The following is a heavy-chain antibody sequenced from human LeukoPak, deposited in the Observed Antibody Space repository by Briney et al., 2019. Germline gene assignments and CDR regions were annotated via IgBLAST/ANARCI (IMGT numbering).Heavy chain of an antibody. D-gene: IGHD1-1*01. J-gene: IGHJ4*02. CDR1: GASITNYY. CDR3: ARVPPNWNDGTFDY. V-gene: IGHV4-4*07. Sequence: KTSETLSLTCTVSGASITNYYWSWIRQSAGKGLEWIGRIYPSGSTHSNPSLKSRVTMSLDTSKNQFSLGLSSVTAADTAVYYCARVPPNWNDGTFDYWGQGTLVTVSS. CDR2: IYPSGST.